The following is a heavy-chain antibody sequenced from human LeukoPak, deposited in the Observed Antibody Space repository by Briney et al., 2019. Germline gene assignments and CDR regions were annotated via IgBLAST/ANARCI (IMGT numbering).Heavy chain of an antibody. Sequence: GGSLRLSCAASTSTGRVWMDWVRKAPGKGLVWVARIKSDGTSANYADSVRGRFTISRDDAKNTLYLLMNSLGDEDTAVYYCGILPPGYWGQGTQVTVS. CDR2: IKSDGTSA. CDR3: GILPPGY. CDR1: TSTGRVW. J-gene: IGHJ4*02. D-gene: IGHD2-8*02. V-gene: IGHV3-74*01.